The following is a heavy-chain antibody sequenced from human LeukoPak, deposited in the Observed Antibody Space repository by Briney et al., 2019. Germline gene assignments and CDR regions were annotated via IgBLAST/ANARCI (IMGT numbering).Heavy chain of an antibody. J-gene: IGHJ4*02. CDR2: ISSSSSYI. CDR1: GFTFSPYS. V-gene: IGHV3-21*01. CDR3: ARGFYDTLTGPDY. D-gene: IGHD3-9*01. Sequence: GGSLRLSCAASGFTFSPYSMNWVRLAPGKGLEWVSSISSSSSYIYYADSVKGRFTISRDNAKNSLYLQMNSLRAEDTAVYYCARGFYDTLTGPDYWGQGTLVTVSS.